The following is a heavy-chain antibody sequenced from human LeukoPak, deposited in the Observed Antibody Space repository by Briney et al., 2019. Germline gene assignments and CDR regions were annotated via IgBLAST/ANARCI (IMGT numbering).Heavy chain of an antibody. CDR1: GFTFSTYT. CDR3: ARIFWGSSGYYFEY. J-gene: IGHJ4*02. D-gene: IGHD3-22*01. CDR2: TKQDGSEK. V-gene: IGHV3-7*02. Sequence: GGSLRLSCAASGFTFSTYTMSWVRQAPGKGLEWVANTKQDGSEKYYVDSVKGRFTISRDNAKNSLYLQMNSLRAEDTAVYYCARIFWGSSGYYFEYWGQGTLVTVSS.